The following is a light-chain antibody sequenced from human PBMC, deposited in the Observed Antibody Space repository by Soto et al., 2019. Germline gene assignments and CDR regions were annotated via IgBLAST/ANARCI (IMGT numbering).Light chain of an antibody. CDR1: QSVSSTY. CDR2: GAS. J-gene: IGKJ2*01. CDR3: QQYGASPLMYT. V-gene: IGKV3-20*01. Sequence: EIVLTQSPGTLSLSPGETATLSCRASQSVSSTYLAWYQKKPGQAPRLLIYGASSRATGIPDRFSGSGSGTDFTLTISRLEPEDFAMYYCQQYGASPLMYTFGQGTKLEIK.